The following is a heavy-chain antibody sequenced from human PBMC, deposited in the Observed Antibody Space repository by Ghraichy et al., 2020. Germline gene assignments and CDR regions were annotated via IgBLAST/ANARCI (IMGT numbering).Heavy chain of an antibody. CDR2: ISYDGSNK. J-gene: IGHJ6*02. CDR1: GFTFSSYG. CDR3: AKDLSGLRYFDWLLIPYYYYGMDV. V-gene: IGHV3-30*18. Sequence: GESLNISCAASGFTFSSYGMHWVRQAPGKGLEWVAVISYDGSNKYYADSVKGRFTISRDNSKNTLYLQMNSLRAEDTAVYYCAKDLSGLRYFDWLLIPYYYYGMDVWGQGTTVTVSS. D-gene: IGHD3-9*01.